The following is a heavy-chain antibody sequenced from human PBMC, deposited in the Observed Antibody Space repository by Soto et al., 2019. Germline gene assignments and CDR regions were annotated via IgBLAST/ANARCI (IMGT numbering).Heavy chain of an antibody. CDR2: IYYSGST. V-gene: IGHV4-31*03. J-gene: IGHJ4*02. CDR1: GGSISSGGYY. D-gene: IGHD3-10*02. Sequence: SETLSLTCTVSGGSISSGGYYWSWIRQHPGKGLEWIGYIYYSGSTYYNPSLKSRVTISVDTSKNQFSLKLSSVTAADTAVYYCARDFVPGPIHYFDYWGQGTQVTVSS. CDR3: ARDFVPGPIHYFDY.